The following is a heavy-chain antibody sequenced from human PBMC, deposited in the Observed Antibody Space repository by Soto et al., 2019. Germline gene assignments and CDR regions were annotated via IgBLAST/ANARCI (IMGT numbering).Heavy chain of an antibody. CDR1: GFTFSSYT. D-gene: IGHD6-13*01. J-gene: IGHJ5*02. CDR2: ISYDESNT. V-gene: IGHV3-30-3*01. Sequence: QVQLVESGGGVVQPGRSLRLSCAASGFTFSSYTMYWVRQAPGKGLEWVAVISYDESNTNYADSVKGRFTISRDSSKNTLYLQMSSLRAEDTAVYYCARQISSSWYENWFDPWGQGTLVTVSS. CDR3: ARQISSSWYENWFDP.